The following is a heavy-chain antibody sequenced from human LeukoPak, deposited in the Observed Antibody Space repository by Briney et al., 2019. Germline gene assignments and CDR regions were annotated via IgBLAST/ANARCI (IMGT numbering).Heavy chain of an antibody. CDR3: SKSLGTGAPYDY. D-gene: IGHD1-1*01. Sequence: TGGSLRLSCAAFGFTFSSNWMSWVRQAPGKGLECVATINADGSVKHYVDSVKGRFTISRDNAKNSLSLQMDTLRAEDTAVYYCSKSLGTGAPYDYWGQGTLVTVSS. CDR1: GFTFSSNW. CDR2: INADGSVK. V-gene: IGHV3-7*01. J-gene: IGHJ4*02.